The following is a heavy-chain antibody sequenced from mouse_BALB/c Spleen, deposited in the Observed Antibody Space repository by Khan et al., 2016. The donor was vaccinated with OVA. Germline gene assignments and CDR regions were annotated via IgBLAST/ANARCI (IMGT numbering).Heavy chain of an antibody. D-gene: IGHD1-1*01. J-gene: IGHJ1*01. CDR1: GFSLTSYG. CDR2: IWGVGST. CDR3: AKDYGSSYGWYFDV. V-gene: IGHV2-3*01. Sequence: QVQLKQSGPGLVAPSQSLSITCTVSGFSLTSYGVSWVRQSPGKGLEWLGVIWGVGSTYYHSALISRLSISKDNSKRQVFLTLISLQTDDTATYYCAKDYGSSYGWYFDVWGAGTTVTVSS.